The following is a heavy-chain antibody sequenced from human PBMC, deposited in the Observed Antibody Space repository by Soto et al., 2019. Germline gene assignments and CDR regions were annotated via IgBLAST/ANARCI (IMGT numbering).Heavy chain of an antibody. CDR1: GGSISSGGYY. CDR2: IYYSGST. D-gene: IGHD5-18*01. Sequence: SETLSLTCTVSGGSISSGGYYLSWIRQHPGKGLEWIGYIYYSGSTYYNPSLKSRVTISVDTSKNQFSLKLSSVTAADTAVYYCARWDNGYSYGIDYWGQGTLVTVSS. CDR3: ARWDNGYSYGIDY. J-gene: IGHJ4*02. V-gene: IGHV4-31*03.